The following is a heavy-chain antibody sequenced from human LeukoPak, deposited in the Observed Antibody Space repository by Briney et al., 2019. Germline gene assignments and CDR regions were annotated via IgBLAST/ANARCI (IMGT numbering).Heavy chain of an antibody. CDR1: GGSISNYY. D-gene: IGHD3-3*01. CDR2: IYYTGST. V-gene: IGHV4-59*01. CDR3: ASTPLRFLQWLPSV. Sequence: KPSETLSLTCTVSGGSISNYYWSWIRQPPGKGLEWIGYIYYTGSTNYNPSLKSRVTISIDTSKNQFSLKLTSVTAADTAVYYCASTPLRFLQWLPSVWGQGTLVNVSS. J-gene: IGHJ4*02.